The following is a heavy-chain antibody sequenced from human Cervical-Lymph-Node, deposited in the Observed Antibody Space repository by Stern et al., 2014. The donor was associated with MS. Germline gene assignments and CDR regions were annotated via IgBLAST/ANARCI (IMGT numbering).Heavy chain of an antibody. CDR1: GYTFTGYY. CDR3: ARSMVRGVIITSFDY. CDR2: INPNSGGT. V-gene: IGHV1-2*04. D-gene: IGHD3-10*01. Sequence: QVQLVQSGAEVKKPGASVKVSCKASGYTFTGYYMHWVRQAPGQGLEWMGWINPNSGGTNYAQKFQGWVTMTRDTSISTAYMELSRLRSDDTAVYYCARSMVRGVIITSFDYWGQGNLVTVSS. J-gene: IGHJ4*02.